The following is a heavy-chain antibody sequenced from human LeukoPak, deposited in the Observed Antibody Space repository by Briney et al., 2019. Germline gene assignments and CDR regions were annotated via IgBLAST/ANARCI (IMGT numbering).Heavy chain of an antibody. J-gene: IGHJ6*02. Sequence: PGGSLRLSCEASGFTFSAYAMTWVRQAPGKGLEWVSSIGSDNKPHYSESVKGRFAISRDNSKNTLYLQMNSLRAEDTAVYYCARVLRGYGSHYYYYYYGMDVWGQGTTVTVSS. CDR1: GFTFSAYA. V-gene: IGHV3-23*05. D-gene: IGHD3-10*01. CDR2: IGSDNKP. CDR3: ARVLRGYGSHYYYYYYGMDV.